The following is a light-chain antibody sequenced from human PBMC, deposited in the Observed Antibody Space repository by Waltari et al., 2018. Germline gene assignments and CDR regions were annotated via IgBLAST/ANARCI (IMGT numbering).Light chain of an antibody. Sequence: DIVMTQSPDSLAVSLGERATINCKSSQSVLYSSNNKNYLAWYQQKPGQPPKRLIYWASTRESGVPDRFSGSGSETDFTLTISSLQAEDVAVYYCQQCYSTPWTFGQGTKVEIK. CDR3: QQCYSTPWT. J-gene: IGKJ1*01. V-gene: IGKV4-1*01. CDR2: WAS. CDR1: QSVLYSSNNKNY.